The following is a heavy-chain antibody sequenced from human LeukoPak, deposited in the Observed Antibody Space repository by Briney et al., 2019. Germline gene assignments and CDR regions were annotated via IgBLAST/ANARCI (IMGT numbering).Heavy chain of an antibody. V-gene: IGHV3-13*01. Sequence: GGSLRLSCATSGFPFSAYDMHWVRQAPGKGLEWVSAFGSAGDTYYPGAVKGRFTISRDYATDSLYLQMTSLRAGDTAVYFCVRGALPGDNWYFDLWGRGTLVTVSS. CDR2: FGSAGDT. J-gene: IGHJ2*01. CDR1: GFPFSAYD. CDR3: VRGALPGDNWYFDL.